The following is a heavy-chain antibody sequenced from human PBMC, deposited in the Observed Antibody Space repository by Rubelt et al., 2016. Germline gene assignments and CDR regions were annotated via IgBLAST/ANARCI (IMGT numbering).Heavy chain of an antibody. CDR2: IRSKAYGGTT. D-gene: IGHD3-22*01. V-gene: IGHV3-49*05. J-gene: IGHJ4*02. Sequence: EVQLVESGGGLVKPGGSLRLSCTASGFTFGDYAMSWFRQAPGKGLEWVGFIRSKAYGGTTEYAASVTGRFSISRDDSKIIAYLRMTSLKTEDTAVYYCTRGYYDSSGYYYLFDSWGQGTLVTVSS. CDR1: GFTFGDYA. CDR3: TRGYYDSSGYYYLFDS.